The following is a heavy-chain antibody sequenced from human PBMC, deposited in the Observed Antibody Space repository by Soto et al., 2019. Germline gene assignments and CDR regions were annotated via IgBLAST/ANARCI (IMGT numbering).Heavy chain of an antibody. CDR3: VKGGWVSRSDY. V-gene: IGHV3-23*01. CDR2: ISGRGDNT. CDR1: GFTFSNNA. Sequence: EVQVLESGGGLVQPGGSLRLSCAASGFTFSNNAMTWVRQAPGKGLEWVSTISGRGDNTYYADSVKGRFTISRDNSKNTLYLHLNSLRAEDTAEYYCVKGGWVSRSDYWVQGTLVTVSS. J-gene: IGHJ4*02. D-gene: IGHD6-13*01.